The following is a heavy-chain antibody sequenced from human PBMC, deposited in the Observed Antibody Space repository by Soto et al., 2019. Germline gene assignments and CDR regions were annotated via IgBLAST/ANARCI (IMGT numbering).Heavy chain of an antibody. CDR3: ASDGVAYCGGDCYTDAFDI. Sequence: QVQLVESGGGVVQPGRSLILSCAASGFTFSSYGMHWVRQAPGKGLEWVAVIWYDGSNKYYADSVKGRFTISRDNSKNTLYLQMNSLRAEDTAVCYCASDGVAYCGGDCYTDAFDIWGQGTMVTVS. D-gene: IGHD2-21*02. CDR1: GFTFSSYG. J-gene: IGHJ3*02. V-gene: IGHV3-33*01. CDR2: IWYDGSNK.